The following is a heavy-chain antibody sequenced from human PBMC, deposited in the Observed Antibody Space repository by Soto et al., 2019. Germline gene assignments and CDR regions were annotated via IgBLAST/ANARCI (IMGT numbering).Heavy chain of an antibody. D-gene: IGHD2-2*02. J-gene: IGHJ6*02. CDR1: GGSISSYY. Sequence: SETLSLTCTVSGGSISSYYWSWIRQPPGKGLEWIGYIYYSGSTNYNPSLKSRVTISVDTSKNQFSLKLSSVTAADTAVYYCARVKSKRQLLYTNYYYGIDVWGQGTTVTVSS. V-gene: IGHV4-59*01. CDR3: ARVKSKRQLLYTNYYYGIDV. CDR2: IYYSGST.